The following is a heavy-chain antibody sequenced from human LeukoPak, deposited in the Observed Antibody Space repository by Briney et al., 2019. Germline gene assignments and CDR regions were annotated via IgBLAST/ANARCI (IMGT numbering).Heavy chain of an antibody. CDR3: ARDEGDAAAGTFGY. CDR2: ISSSSSYI. CDR1: GFTFSSYS. Sequence: GGSLRLSCAASGFTFSSYSMNWVRQAPGKGLEWVSSISSSSSYIYYADSVKGRFTISRDNAKNSLYLQMNSLRAEDTAVYYCARDEGDAAAGTFGYWGQGTLVTVSS. D-gene: IGHD6-13*01. J-gene: IGHJ4*02. V-gene: IGHV3-21*01.